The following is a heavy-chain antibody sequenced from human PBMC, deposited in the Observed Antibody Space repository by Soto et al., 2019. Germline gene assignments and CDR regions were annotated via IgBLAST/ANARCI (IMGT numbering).Heavy chain of an antibody. CDR2: IIPILGIA. CDR3: ARAAGMGRYNWFDP. J-gene: IGHJ5*02. Sequence: QVQLVQSGAEVKKPGSSVKVSCKASGGTFSSYTISWVRQAPGQGLEWMGRIIPILGIANYAQKFQGRVKINADKSTSTAYMELSSLRSAYTAVYYCARAAGMGRYNWFDPWGQGTLVTVSS. CDR1: GGTFSSYT. V-gene: IGHV1-69*02. D-gene: IGHD1-26*01.